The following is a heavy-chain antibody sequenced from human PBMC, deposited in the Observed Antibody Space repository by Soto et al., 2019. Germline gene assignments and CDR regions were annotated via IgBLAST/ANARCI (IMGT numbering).Heavy chain of an antibody. J-gene: IGHJ3*02. Sequence: GASLPVSCKSSGYTFTGYYMHWVRQAPGQGLEWMGWINPNSGGTNYAQKFQGWVTMTRDTSISTAYMELSRLRSDDTAVYYCARGVVSAFDIWGQGTRVTVSS. D-gene: IGHD2-8*02. V-gene: IGHV1-2*04. CDR3: ARGVVSAFDI. CDR1: GYTFTGYY. CDR2: INPNSGGT.